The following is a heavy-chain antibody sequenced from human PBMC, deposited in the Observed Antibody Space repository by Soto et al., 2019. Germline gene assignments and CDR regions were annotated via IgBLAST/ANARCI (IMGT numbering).Heavy chain of an antibody. D-gene: IGHD2-15*01. CDR3: ARGGGYDSCDF. Sequence: ASVKVSCKASGCTFTRYAIHWVRQAPGQGLEWLGWINAGTGIATYSQRFQGRVTITSDTSATTSYMELSSLTSEDTAVYYCARGGGYDSCDFWGQGIQVTVSS. J-gene: IGHJ4*02. CDR2: INAGTGIA. V-gene: IGHV1-3*01. CDR1: GCTFTRYA.